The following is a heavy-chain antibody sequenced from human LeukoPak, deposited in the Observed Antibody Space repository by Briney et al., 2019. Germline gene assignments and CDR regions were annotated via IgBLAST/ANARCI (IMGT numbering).Heavy chain of an antibody. CDR3: ARVPLYSSGWYSYFQH. CDR2: TKQDGSEK. J-gene: IGHJ1*01. D-gene: IGHD6-19*01. CDR1: RFTFSSYW. V-gene: IGHV3-7*01. Sequence: GGSLRLSCAASRFTFSSYWMSWDRQAPGKGLEWVANTKQDGSEKNYVDSVKGRFTISRDNAKNSLYLQMNSLRAEDTAVYYCARVPLYSSGWYSYFQHWGQGTLVTVSS.